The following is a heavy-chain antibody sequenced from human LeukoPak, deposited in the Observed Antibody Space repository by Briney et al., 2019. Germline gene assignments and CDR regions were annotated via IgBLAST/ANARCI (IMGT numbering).Heavy chain of an antibody. V-gene: IGHV4-39*01. D-gene: IGHD1-26*01. J-gene: IGHJ4*02. CDR2: IYSSVST. Sequence: SETLSFTCTVSGGSISSNAYYWAWIRQPPGKGLEWIGSIYSSVSTYYNPSLKSRVTISVDTSKNQFSLRLSSVTAADTALYYCAYSGSYGHLGYWGQGIPVTVSS. CDR1: GGSISSNAYY. CDR3: AYSGSYGHLGY.